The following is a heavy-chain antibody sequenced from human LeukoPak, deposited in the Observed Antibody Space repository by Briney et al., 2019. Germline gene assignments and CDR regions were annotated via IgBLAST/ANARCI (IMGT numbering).Heavy chain of an antibody. CDR1: GFTFSSYA. Sequence: GGSLRLSRAASGFTFSSYAMHWVRQAPGKGLECVSMIYSGGATYYADSVKGRFTISRDNSKNTLYLQMNSLRAEDTAIYYCAAKWLLRRYWGQGTLVTVSS. V-gene: IGHV3-66*01. CDR3: AAKWLLRRY. CDR2: IYSGGAT. D-gene: IGHD3-22*01. J-gene: IGHJ4*02.